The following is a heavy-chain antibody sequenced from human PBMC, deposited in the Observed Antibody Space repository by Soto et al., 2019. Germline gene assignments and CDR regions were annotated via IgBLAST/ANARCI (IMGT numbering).Heavy chain of an antibody. CDR1: GGSISSSSDY. Sequence: PSETLSLTCTVSGGSISSSSDYWGWIRQPPGKGLEWIGSIYYSGSTYYNPSLKSRVTISVDTSKNQFSLKLSSVTAADTAVYYCARHLQKAIHIAAASPQVFDYWGQGTLVTVSS. J-gene: IGHJ4*02. CDR2: IYYSGST. CDR3: ARHLQKAIHIAAASPQVFDY. D-gene: IGHD6-13*01. V-gene: IGHV4-39*01.